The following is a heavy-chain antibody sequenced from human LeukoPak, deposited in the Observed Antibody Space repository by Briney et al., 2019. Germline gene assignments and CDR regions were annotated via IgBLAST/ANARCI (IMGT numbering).Heavy chain of an antibody. D-gene: IGHD2-2*01. Sequence: PGGSLRLSCAASGFTFSSYAMSWVRQAPGKGLEWVSAISGSGGSTYYADSVKGRFTISRDNSKNTLNLQMNSLRVEDTAVYYCARPQGSIVVVPAATDYWGQGTLVTVSS. CDR1: GFTFSSYA. CDR3: ARPQGSIVVVPAATDY. CDR2: ISGSGGST. V-gene: IGHV3-23*01. J-gene: IGHJ4*02.